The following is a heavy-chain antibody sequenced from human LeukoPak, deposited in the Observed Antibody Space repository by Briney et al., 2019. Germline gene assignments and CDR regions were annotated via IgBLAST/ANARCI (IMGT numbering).Heavy chain of an antibody. D-gene: IGHD1-14*01. CDR1: GFTVITND. J-gene: IGHJ4*02. V-gene: IGHV3-53*01. Sequence: PGGSLILSCAASGFTVITNDMNWVRQAPGKGLEWVSVLYSDGNTKYADSVQGRFTISRDNSRNTLYLEMNSLSPDDTAVYYCARGVEPLAANTLAYWGQGTLVTVSS. CDR3: ARGVEPLAANTLAY. CDR2: LYSDGNT.